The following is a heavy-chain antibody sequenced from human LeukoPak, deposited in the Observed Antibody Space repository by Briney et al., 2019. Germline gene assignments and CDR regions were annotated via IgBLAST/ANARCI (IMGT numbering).Heavy chain of an antibody. CDR1: GFRFSSYG. J-gene: IGHJ4*02. Sequence: PEGSLRLSCTASGFRFSSYGIHWVRQTPGKGLEWVAHVSYDGSNKDYADSVKGRFTISRDNSKNTVYLQINSLRAEDTAVYYCARDYDYGDYPGYWGQGTLVTVSS. V-gene: IGHV3-33*01. CDR2: VSYDGSNK. D-gene: IGHD4-17*01. CDR3: ARDYDYGDYPGY.